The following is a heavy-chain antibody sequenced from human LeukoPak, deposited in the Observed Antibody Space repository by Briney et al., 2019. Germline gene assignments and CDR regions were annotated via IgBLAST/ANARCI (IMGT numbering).Heavy chain of an antibody. CDR2: IYYSGST. D-gene: IGHD1-26*01. V-gene: IGHV4-39*01. J-gene: IGHJ5*02. Sequence: SETLSLTCTVSGGSISSSSYYWGWIRQPPGKGLEWIGSIYYSGSTYYNPSLKSRVTISVDTSKNQFSLKLSSVTAADTAVYYCASTRIVGATRDWFDPWGQGTLVTVSS. CDR3: ASTRIVGATRDWFDP. CDR1: GGSISSSSYY.